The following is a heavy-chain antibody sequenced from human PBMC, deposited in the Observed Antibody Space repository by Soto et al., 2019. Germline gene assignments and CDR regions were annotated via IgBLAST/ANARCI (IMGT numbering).Heavy chain of an antibody. CDR3: AAELGFGKLSVV. V-gene: IGHV1-69*01. CDR1: GETFKNFV. CDR2: IIPLFGTT. Sequence: VPVVPAGVEVRRPGSSVKGPCKASGETFKNFVISWVRQAPGQGLEWMGGIIPLFGTTDFAQRFQGRLTITTDESTTTAYMELSRLRSEDTATYYCAAELGFGKLSVVWGQGTTVIVSS. J-gene: IGHJ6*02. D-gene: IGHD3-10*01.